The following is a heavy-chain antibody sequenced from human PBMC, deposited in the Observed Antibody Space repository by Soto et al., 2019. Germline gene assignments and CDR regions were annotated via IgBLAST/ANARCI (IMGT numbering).Heavy chain of an antibody. CDR2: INPESTTI. Sequence: EAQLVESGGGLVQPGGSLRLSCTGSGIDLSIYWMHWVRRAPGKGLVWVTRINPESTTIGYAVTVKGRFTISRDNAENTLSDDMASLSAGKTGVYCCTKDTFGGRASWGEGTLVTVSP. J-gene: IGHJ5*02. V-gene: IGHV3-74*01. CDR1: GIDLSIYW. CDR3: TKDTFGGRAS. D-gene: IGHD2-15*01.